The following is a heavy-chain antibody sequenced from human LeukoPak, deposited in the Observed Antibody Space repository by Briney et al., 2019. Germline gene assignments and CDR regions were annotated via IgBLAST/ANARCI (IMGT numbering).Heavy chain of an antibody. CDR1: GFTFISYG. D-gene: IGHD6-13*01. CDR3: ASVSSSPATDLDYYGMDV. V-gene: IGHV3-33*01. J-gene: IGHJ6*02. CDR2: IWYDGSNK. Sequence: RGSLTLSCAASGFTFISYGMHWVRQAPGKGLEWVAVIWYDGSNKYYADSVKGRFTISRDNYNHTLYLQLNSLRAEDTAVNYCASVSSSPATDLDYYGMDVWGQGTTVTVSS.